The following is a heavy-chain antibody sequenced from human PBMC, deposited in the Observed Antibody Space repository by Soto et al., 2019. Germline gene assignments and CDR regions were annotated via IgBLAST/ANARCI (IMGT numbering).Heavy chain of an antibody. V-gene: IGHV5-51*01. Sequence: PGESLKISCKGSGYSFTSYWIGWVRQMPGKGLEWMGIIYPVDSYTNYSPSFQGHVTISADKSISTAYLQWSSLKASDTAMYYCARHHPRITIFGVVGDAFDIWGQGTMVTVSS. CDR2: IYPVDSYT. CDR1: GYSFTSYW. D-gene: IGHD3-3*01. J-gene: IGHJ3*02. CDR3: ARHHPRITIFGVVGDAFDI.